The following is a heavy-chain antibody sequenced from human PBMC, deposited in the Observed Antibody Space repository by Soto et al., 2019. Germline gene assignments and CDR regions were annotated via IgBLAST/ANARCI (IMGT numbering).Heavy chain of an antibody. V-gene: IGHV3-72*01. CDR3: VRATYFSDSSGYTRCLDY. CDR2: SRDKPQGYST. CDR1: GFTLGDHY. J-gene: IGHJ4*02. D-gene: IGHD3-22*01. Sequence: GGSLRLSCAGSGFTLGDHYIDWVRQAPGKGLEWVGRSRDKPQGYSTAYAASVKGRFTTSRDESKNSAYLQMNSLKTEDTAVYYCVRATYFSDSSGYTRCLDYWGQGALVTVSS.